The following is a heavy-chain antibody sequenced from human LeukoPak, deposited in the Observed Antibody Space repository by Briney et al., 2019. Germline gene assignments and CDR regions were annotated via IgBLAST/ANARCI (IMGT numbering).Heavy chain of an antibody. D-gene: IGHD6-13*01. J-gene: IGHJ4*02. CDR1: GGSFTNYA. V-gene: IGHV7-4-1*02. CDR2: INTNTGNP. CDR3: ASTPGYSSSWYSDY. Sequence: ASVKVSCKASGGSFTNYAVSWLRQAPGHGLEWMGWINTNTGNPTYAQGFTGRFVFSLDTSVSTAYLQISSLKAEDTAVYYCASTPGYSSSWYSDYWGQGTLVTVSS.